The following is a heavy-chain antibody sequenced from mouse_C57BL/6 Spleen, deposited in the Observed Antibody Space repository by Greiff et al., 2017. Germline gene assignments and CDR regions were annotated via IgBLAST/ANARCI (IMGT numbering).Heavy chain of an antibody. CDR2: IYPGDGDT. D-gene: IGHD1-1*01. Sequence: VQLQQSGPELVKPGASVKISCKASGYAFSSSWMNWVKQRPGKGLEWIGRIYPGDGDTNYNGKFKGKATLTADKSSSTAYMQLSSLTSEDSAVYFCARSGYYGSSGYAMDDWGQGTSVTVSS. CDR3: ARSGYYGSSGYAMDD. CDR1: GYAFSSSW. V-gene: IGHV1-82*01. J-gene: IGHJ4*01.